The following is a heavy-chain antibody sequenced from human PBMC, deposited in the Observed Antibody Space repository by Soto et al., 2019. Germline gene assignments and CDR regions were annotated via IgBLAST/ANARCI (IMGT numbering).Heavy chain of an antibody. CDR3: ARGRGVGATHLGYYYYGMDV. J-gene: IGHJ6*02. CDR1: GFTVSSNY. Sequence: SGGSLRLSCAASGFTVSSNYMSWVRQAPGKGLEWVSVIYSGGSTYYADYVKGRFTISRDNSKNTLYLQMNSLRAEDTAVYYCARGRGVGATHLGYYYYGMDVWGQGTTVTVSS. V-gene: IGHV3-53*01. CDR2: IYSGGST. D-gene: IGHD1-26*01.